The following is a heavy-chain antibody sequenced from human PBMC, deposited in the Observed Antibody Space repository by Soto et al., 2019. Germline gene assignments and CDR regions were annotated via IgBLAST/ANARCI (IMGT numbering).Heavy chain of an antibody. CDR3: ARVPSFRLAVAQSGGMGLAH. Sequence: LSLTCAVSGGSVSSDNWWTWVRQTPGRVLEWSGEIYHRGYTNYNPSLKSRVTISLDKSKNQISLTLTSVSAADTAVYFCARVPSFRLAVAQSGGMGLAHWGQGFLVTVSS. CDR1: GGSVSSDNW. D-gene: IGHD6-13*01. J-gene: IGHJ4*02. V-gene: IGHV4-4*01. CDR2: IYHRGYT.